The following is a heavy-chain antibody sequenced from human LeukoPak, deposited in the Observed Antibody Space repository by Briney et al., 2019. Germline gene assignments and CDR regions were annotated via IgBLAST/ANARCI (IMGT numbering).Heavy chain of an antibody. CDR2: MNPSSGNT. CDR3: ARVAVPMRVRGYDY. Sequence: ASVKVSCKASGYTFTSYDINWVRQATGQGLEWMGWMNPSSGNTGYAQKFQGRVTMTRNTSISTAYMELSSLRSEDTAVYYCARVAVPMRVRGYDYWGQGTLVTVSS. J-gene: IGHJ4*02. CDR1: GYTFTSYD. V-gene: IGHV1-8*01. D-gene: IGHD6-19*01.